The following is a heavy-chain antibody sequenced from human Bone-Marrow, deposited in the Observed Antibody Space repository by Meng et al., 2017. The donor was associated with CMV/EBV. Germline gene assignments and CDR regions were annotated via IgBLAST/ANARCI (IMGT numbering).Heavy chain of an antibody. Sequence: GESLKISCAASGFTFSSYGMHWVRQAPGKGLEWVAFIRYDGSNKYYADSVKGRFTISRDNSKNTLYLQMNSLRAEDTAVYYCAKDSSLRGDLGFDYWGQGTLVAASS. CDR3: AKDSSLRGDLGFDY. D-gene: IGHD3-3*01. CDR2: IRYDGSNK. CDR1: GFTFSSYG. J-gene: IGHJ4*02. V-gene: IGHV3-30*02.